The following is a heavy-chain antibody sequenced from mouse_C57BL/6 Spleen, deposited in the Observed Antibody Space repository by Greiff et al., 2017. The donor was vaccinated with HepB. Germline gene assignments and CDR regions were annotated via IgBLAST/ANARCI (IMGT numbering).Heavy chain of an antibody. CDR1: GFTFSDYG. V-gene: IGHV5-17*01. J-gene: IGHJ1*03. CDR2: ISSGSSTI. Sequence: EVHLVESGGGLVKPGGSLKLSCAASGFTFSDYGMHWVRQAPEKGLEWVAYISSGSSTIYYADTVKGRFTISRDNAKNTLFLQMTSLRSEDTAMYYCAKKLGRGYFDVWGTGTTVTVSS. CDR3: AKKLGRGYFDV. D-gene: IGHD4-1*01.